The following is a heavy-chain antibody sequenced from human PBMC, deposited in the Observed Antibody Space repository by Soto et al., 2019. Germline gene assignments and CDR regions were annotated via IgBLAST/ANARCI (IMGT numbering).Heavy chain of an antibody. D-gene: IGHD5-18*01. CDR2: ISVGGDST. V-gene: IGHV3-23*01. Sequence: PGGSLRLSCAASGFTFSSCAMSWVRQAPGKGLEWVSAISVGGDSTHYADSVKGRFTISRDNSKNTLYLQMNSLRAEDTAVYYCAKEDVDTTMAQNHPNFDDWGQGTLVTVSS. J-gene: IGHJ4*02. CDR1: GFTFSSCA. CDR3: AKEDVDTTMAQNHPNFDD.